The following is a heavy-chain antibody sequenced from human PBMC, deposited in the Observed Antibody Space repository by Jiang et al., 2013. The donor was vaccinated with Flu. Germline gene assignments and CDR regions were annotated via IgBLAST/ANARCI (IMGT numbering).Heavy chain of an antibody. Sequence: GYSLSNYWIGWVRQMPGKGLEWMGIIYPADSDTRYSPSFQGQVTISADKSISTAYLQWSSLKASDTAMYYCARLGSSERDYYDSSGYPSYNWFDPWGQGTLVTVSS. CDR3: ARLGSSERDYYDSSGYPSYNWFDP. J-gene: IGHJ5*02. D-gene: IGHD3-22*01. CDR1: GYSLSNYW. CDR2: IYPADSDT. V-gene: IGHV5-51*01.